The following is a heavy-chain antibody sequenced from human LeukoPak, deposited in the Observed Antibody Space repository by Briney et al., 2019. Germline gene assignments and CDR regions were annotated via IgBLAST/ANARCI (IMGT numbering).Heavy chain of an antibody. D-gene: IGHD6-6*01. CDR3: ARTYSSSSFFAGPFDS. CDR2: IYYSGST. J-gene: IGHJ4*02. CDR1: GGSISSSSYY. Sequence: SETLSLTCTVSGGSISSSSYYWGRIRQPPGKGLEWIGSIYYSGSTYYNPSLKSRVTISVDTSKNQFSLKLSSVTAADTAVYYCARTYSSSSFFAGPFDSWGQGTLVTVSS. V-gene: IGHV4-39*07.